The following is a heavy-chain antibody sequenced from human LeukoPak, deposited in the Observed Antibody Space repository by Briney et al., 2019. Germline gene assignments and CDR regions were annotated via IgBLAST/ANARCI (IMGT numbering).Heavy chain of an antibody. CDR3: ARERYCSGGGCYRGYAFHV. CDR1: GFTFNNYY. V-gene: IGHV3-7*01. CDR2: IKEDGSET. D-gene: IGHD2-15*01. J-gene: IGHJ3*01. Sequence: PGESLKISCAVSGFTFNNYYMTWVRQAPGKGLEWVAGIKEDGSETYYVDSVKGRFTISRDNARNSLFLQMSSLRAEDTAVYYCARERYCSGGGCYRGYAFHVWGQGTVVTVSS.